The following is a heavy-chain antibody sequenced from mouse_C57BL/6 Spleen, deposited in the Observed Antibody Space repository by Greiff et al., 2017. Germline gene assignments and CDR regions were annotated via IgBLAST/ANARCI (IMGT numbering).Heavy chain of an antibody. Sequence: EVQRVESEGGLVQPGSSMKLSCTASGFTFSDYYMAWVRQVPEKGLEWVANINYDGSSTYYLDSLKSRFIISGDNAKNILYLQMSSLKSEDTATYYCARKGYGNYSPFDYYYRGTALTVTA. V-gene: IGHV5-16*01. J-gene: IGHJ2*01. CDR3: ARKGYGNYSPFDY. CDR2: INYDGSST. D-gene: IGHD2-1*01. CDR1: GFTFSDYY.